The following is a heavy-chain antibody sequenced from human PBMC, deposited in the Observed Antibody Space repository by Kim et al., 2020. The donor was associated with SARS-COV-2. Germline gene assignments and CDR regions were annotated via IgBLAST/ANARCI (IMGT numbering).Heavy chain of an antibody. V-gene: IGHV5-51*01. Sequence: GESLKISCKGSGYSFTNHWIGWVRQMPGKGLEWMGIIYPGDSDIRYSPSLQDQVTISADKSINTAYLQWSSLKASDTAMYYCARLTGTGSSPDYWGQGTLVTVSS. CDR2: IYPGDSDI. CDR1: GYSFTNHW. D-gene: IGHD6-13*01. J-gene: IGHJ4*02. CDR3: ARLTGTGSSPDY.